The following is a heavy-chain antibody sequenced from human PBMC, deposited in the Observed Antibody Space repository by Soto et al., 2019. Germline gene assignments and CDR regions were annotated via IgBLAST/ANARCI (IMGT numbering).Heavy chain of an antibody. CDR2: IYPGDSDT. V-gene: IGHV5-51*01. Sequence: GESLKISCKGSGYSFTSYWIGWVRQMPGKGLEWMGIIYPGDSDTRYSPSFQGQVTISADKSISTAYLQWSSLKASDTAMYYCARHVYYYDSSGPGWFDPWGQGTLVTVSS. CDR1: GYSFTSYW. D-gene: IGHD3-22*01. CDR3: ARHVYYYDSSGPGWFDP. J-gene: IGHJ5*02.